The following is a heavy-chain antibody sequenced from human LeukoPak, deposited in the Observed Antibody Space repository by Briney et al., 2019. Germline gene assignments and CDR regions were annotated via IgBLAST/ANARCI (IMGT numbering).Heavy chain of an antibody. CDR2: INHSGST. CDR1: GGSFSGYY. D-gene: IGHD5-18*01. Sequence: SETLSLTCAVYGGSFSGYYWRWIRQPPGKGLEWIGEINHSGSTNYNPSLKSRVTISVDTSKNQFSLKLSSVTAADTAVYYCARSLGYSYISARPKPFDYWGQGTLVTVSS. V-gene: IGHV4-34*01. CDR3: ARSLGYSYISARPKPFDY. J-gene: IGHJ4*02.